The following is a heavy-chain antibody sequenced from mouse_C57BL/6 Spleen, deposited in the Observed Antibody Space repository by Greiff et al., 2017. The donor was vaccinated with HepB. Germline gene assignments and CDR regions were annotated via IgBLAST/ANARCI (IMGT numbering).Heavy chain of an antibody. CDR3: ARGDYGSSYYAY. J-gene: IGHJ3*01. D-gene: IGHD1-1*01. V-gene: IGHV1-53*01. CDR1: GYTFTSYW. Sequence: QVQLQQPGTELVKPGASVKLSCKASGYTFTSYWMHWVKQRPGQGLEWIGNINPSNGGTNYNEKFKSKATLTVDKSSSTAYMQLCSLTSEDSAVYYCARGDYGSSYYAYWGQGTLVTVSA. CDR2: INPSNGGT.